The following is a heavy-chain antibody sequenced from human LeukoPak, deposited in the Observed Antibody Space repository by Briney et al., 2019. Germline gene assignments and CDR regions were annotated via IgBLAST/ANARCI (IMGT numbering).Heavy chain of an antibody. J-gene: IGHJ4*02. D-gene: IGHD5-24*01. CDR1: GGTFSSYA. CDR3: ARDFIGDGYNNRFDY. CDR2: IIPIFGTA. V-gene: IGHV1-69*13. Sequence: GASVKVSCKASGGTFSSYAISWVRQAPGQGLEWMGGIIPIFGTANYAQKFQGRVTITADESTSTAYMEVSSLRSEDTAVYYCARDFIGDGYNNRFDYWGQGTLVTVSS.